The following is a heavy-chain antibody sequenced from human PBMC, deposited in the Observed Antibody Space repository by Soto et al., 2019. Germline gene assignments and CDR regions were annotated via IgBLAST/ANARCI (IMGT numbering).Heavy chain of an antibody. J-gene: IGHJ5*02. CDR3: ARVLVGYCSGGSCKLFDP. CDR2: ISAYNGNT. V-gene: IGHV1-18*01. D-gene: IGHD2-15*01. CDR1: GYTFTSYG. Sequence: ASVKVSCKASGYTFTSYGISWVRQAPGQGPEWMGWISAYNGNTNYAQKLQGRVTMTTDTSTSTAYMELRSLRSDDTAVYYCARVLVGYCSGGSCKLFDPWGQGTLVTVSS.